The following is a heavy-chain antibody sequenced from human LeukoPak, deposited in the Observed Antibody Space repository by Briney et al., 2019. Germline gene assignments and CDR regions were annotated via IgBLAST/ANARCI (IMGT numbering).Heavy chain of an antibody. J-gene: IGHJ4*02. CDR1: GDSIDSSTYY. CDR2: IYYSGGT. Sequence: SETLSLTCTVSGDSIDSSTYYWGWIRQPPGKGLEWIESIYYSGGTYSNPSLKSRVTMSIDTSKNQFSLKLSSVTAADTAMYYCARLGFTMILVATTWGQGTLVTVSS. D-gene: IGHD3-22*01. V-gene: IGHV4-39*01. CDR3: ARLGFTMILVATT.